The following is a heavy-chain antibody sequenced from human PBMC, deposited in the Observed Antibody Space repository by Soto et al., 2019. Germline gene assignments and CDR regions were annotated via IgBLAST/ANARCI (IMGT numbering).Heavy chain of an antibody. J-gene: IGHJ5*02. CDR3: ARVSDSWLQHRKVWFDP. V-gene: IGHV4-38-2*01. D-gene: IGHD5-12*01. Sequence: ETLSLTCAVSGYSISSGYYWGWIRQPPGKGLEWIGSIYHSGSTYYNPSLKSRVTISVDTSKNQFSLKLSSVTAADTAVYYCARVSDSWLQHRKVWFDPWGQGTLVTVSS. CDR2: IYHSGST. CDR1: GYSISSGYY.